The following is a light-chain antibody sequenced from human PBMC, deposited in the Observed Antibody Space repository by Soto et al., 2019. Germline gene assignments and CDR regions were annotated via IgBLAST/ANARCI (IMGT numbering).Light chain of an antibody. V-gene: IGLV2-14*03. CDR3: SSYTSATTLV. Sequence: QSVLTQPASVSGSPGQSITISCTGTSSDVGAYNYVSWYQYHPGKAPKLMIFGVINRPSGFSNRFSASKSGNTASLIISGLQAEDEADHYCSSYTSATTLVFGTGTKVTVL. CDR2: GVI. CDR1: SSDVGAYNY. J-gene: IGLJ1*01.